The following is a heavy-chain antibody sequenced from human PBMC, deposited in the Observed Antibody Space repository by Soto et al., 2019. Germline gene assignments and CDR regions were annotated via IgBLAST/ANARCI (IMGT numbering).Heavy chain of an antibody. J-gene: IGHJ4*02. Sequence: GGSLRLSCAASGFTFSSYAMSWVRQAPGKGLEWVSAISGSGGSTYYADSVKGRFTISRDNSKNTLYLQMNSLRAEDTAVYYCAKDGPHTEIRYFDWLLLYPYYFDYWGQGTLVTVSS. D-gene: IGHD3-9*01. CDR3: AKDGPHTEIRYFDWLLLYPYYFDY. V-gene: IGHV3-23*01. CDR2: ISGSGGST. CDR1: GFTFSSYA.